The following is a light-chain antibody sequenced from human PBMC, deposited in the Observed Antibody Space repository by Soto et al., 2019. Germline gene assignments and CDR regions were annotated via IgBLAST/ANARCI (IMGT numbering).Light chain of an antibody. CDR3: QEYDNWPPWT. V-gene: IGKV3-15*01. CDR1: QSVRNN. Sequence: TVMTQSPATLSVSLGERVTLSCRASQSVRNNLAWYQHKPGQAPRLLIYGASSRATDVPARFSGSGSGTEFTLTISGLESDDLAVYYCQEYDNWPPWTFGQVTKVDIK. CDR2: GAS. J-gene: IGKJ1*01.